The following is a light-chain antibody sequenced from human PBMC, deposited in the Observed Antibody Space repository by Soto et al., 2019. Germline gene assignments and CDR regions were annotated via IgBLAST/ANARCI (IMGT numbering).Light chain of an antibody. J-gene: IGKJ1*01. Sequence: ANQMTQSPSSLSASVGDKVTITCRASQAIRTSLVWYQQKSGKAPSLLIVAASSRHSGVPSRFSGSGFGTDFNLTIDGLQPEDYATHYWLQDATCPWTVGHGTRVDIK. V-gene: IGKV1-6*01. CDR1: QAIRTS. CDR3: LQDATCPWT. CDR2: AAS.